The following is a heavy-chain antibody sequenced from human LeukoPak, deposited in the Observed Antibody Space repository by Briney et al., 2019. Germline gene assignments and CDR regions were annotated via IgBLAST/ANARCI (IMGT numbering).Heavy chain of an antibody. Sequence: SETLSLTCAVYGVSFSGYYWSWVRQPPGKGLEWVGGISDSGSTNYNPSTKSRGTVSADTSKNQFSLTLRTGTAADTALDYCATYRYCSGRSCYWLCYCMDGWGQGTTVTVSS. CDR3: ATYRYCSGRSCYWLCYCMDG. CDR2: ISDSGST. CDR1: GVSFSGYY. D-gene: IGHD2-15*01. J-gene: IGHJ6*02. V-gene: IGHV4-34*01.